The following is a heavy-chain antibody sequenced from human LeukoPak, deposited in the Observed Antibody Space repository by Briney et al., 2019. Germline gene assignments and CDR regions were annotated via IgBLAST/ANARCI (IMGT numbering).Heavy chain of an antibody. CDR1: GGSISSYY. D-gene: IGHD4-23*01. CDR3: ASGGDGGPKRGAFDI. V-gene: IGHV4-59*01. Sequence: SETLSLTCTVSGGSISSYYWSWIRQPPGKGLEWIGYIYYSGSTNYNPSLKSRVTISVDTSKNQFSLKLSSVTAADTAVYYCASGGDGGPKRGAFDIWGQGTMVTVSS. J-gene: IGHJ3*02. CDR2: IYYSGST.